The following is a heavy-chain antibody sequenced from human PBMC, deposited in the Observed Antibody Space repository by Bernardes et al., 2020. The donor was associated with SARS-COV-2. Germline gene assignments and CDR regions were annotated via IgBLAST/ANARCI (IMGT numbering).Heavy chain of an antibody. CDR1: GFTFSGSA. CDR3: TLHVQEVATKDYYYYGMDV. Sequence: GGSLRLSCAASGFTFSGSAMHWVRQASGKGLEWVGRIRSKANSYATAYAASVKGRFTISRDDSKNTAYLQMNSLKTEDTAVYYCTLHVQEVATKDYYYYGMDVWGQGTTVTVSS. D-gene: IGHD5-12*01. V-gene: IGHV3-73*01. CDR2: IRSKANSYAT. J-gene: IGHJ6*02.